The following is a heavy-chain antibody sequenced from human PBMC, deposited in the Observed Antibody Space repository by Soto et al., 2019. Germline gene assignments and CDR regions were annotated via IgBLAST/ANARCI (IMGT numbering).Heavy chain of an antibody. CDR2: IDPSDSYT. Sequence: PGESLKISCKGSGYSFTSYWISWVRQMPGKGLEWMGRIDPSDSYTNYSPSFQGHVTISADKSISTAYLQWSSLKASDTAMYYCARQTRITIFGVVIDSPTMDVWGQGTTVTVSS. CDR1: GYSFTSYW. J-gene: IGHJ6*02. V-gene: IGHV5-10-1*01. CDR3: ARQTRITIFGVVIDSPTMDV. D-gene: IGHD3-3*01.